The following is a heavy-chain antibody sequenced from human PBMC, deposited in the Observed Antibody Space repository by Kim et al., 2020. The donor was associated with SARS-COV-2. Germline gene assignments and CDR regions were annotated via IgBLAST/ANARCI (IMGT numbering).Heavy chain of an antibody. CDR3: ARGSGSYGFDS. J-gene: IGHJ4*02. D-gene: IGHD1-26*01. Sequence: YAASVKGRFTISRDHPKSTLDLQMDSLRPEDTAVYYCARGSGSYGFDSWGQGIMVAVSS. V-gene: IGHV3-74*01.